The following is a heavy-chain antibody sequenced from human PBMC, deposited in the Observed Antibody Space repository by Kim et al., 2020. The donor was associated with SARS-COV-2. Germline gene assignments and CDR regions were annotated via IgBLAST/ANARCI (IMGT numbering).Heavy chain of an antibody. D-gene: IGHD3-22*01. CDR1: GFTFSNAW. Sequence: GGSLRLSCAASGFTFSNAWMSWVRQAPWKGLEWVGRIKSKTDGGTTDYAAPVKGRFTISRDDSKNTLYLQMNSLKTEDTAVYYCTTDLPYYYDSSGYVYWCQGTLVTVSS. CDR3: TTDLPYYYDSSGYVY. CDR2: IKSKTDGGTT. J-gene: IGHJ4*02. V-gene: IGHV3-15*01.